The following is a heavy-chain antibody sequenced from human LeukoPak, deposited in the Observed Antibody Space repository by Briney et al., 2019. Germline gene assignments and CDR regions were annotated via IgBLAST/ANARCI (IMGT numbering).Heavy chain of an antibody. CDR1: EFTFSTYV. Sequence: GGSLRLSCATSEFTFSTYVVSWVRQAPGKRLEWVSGLSSSGSTYYADSVKGRFTISRDNSKSTLYLQMSSLRIEDTAVYHCATSRRTFWYLDLWGRGTLVTVSS. CDR3: ATSRRTFWYLDL. J-gene: IGHJ2*01. V-gene: IGHV3-23*01. CDR2: LSSSGST.